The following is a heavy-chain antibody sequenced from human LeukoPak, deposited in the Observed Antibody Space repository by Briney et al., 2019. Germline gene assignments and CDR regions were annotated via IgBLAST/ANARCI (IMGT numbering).Heavy chain of an antibody. Sequence: GGSLRLSCAASGFTFSSYAMSWVRQAPGKGLEWVSSISGSGGSTYYADSVKGRFTISRDNSKNTLYLQMNSLRADDTAVYYCAKGDFWSGYYGSGDYYYMDVWGKGTTVTISS. CDR1: GFTFSSYA. V-gene: IGHV3-23*01. D-gene: IGHD3-3*01. J-gene: IGHJ6*03. CDR2: ISGSGGST. CDR3: AKGDFWSGYYGSGDYYYMDV.